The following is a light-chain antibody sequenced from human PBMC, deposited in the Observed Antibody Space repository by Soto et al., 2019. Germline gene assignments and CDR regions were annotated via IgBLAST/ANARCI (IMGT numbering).Light chain of an antibody. CDR3: QQRSNWPPIT. J-gene: IGKJ5*01. CDR2: DAS. Sequence: EIVLTQSPATLSLSPGERATLSCRASQSVSSNLAWYQQKPGQAPRLLIYDASNRATGIPARFSGSGSGTDFTLTISSLEPEDFAVYYWQQRSNWPPITFGQGTRLEIK. CDR1: QSVSSN. V-gene: IGKV3-11*01.